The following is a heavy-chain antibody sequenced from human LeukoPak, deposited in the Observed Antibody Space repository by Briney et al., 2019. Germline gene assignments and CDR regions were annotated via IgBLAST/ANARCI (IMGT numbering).Heavy chain of an antibody. CDR1: GGTFSSYA. CDR2: IIPILGIA. V-gene: IGHV1-69*04. CDR3: ARAYCSGGSCYPDY. Sequence: ASVKVSCKASGGTFSSYAISWVRQAPGQGLEWMGRIIPILGIANYAQKFQGRVTITANKSTSTAYMELSSLRSEDTAVYYCARAYCSGGSCYPDYWGQGTLVTVSS. D-gene: IGHD2-15*01. J-gene: IGHJ4*02.